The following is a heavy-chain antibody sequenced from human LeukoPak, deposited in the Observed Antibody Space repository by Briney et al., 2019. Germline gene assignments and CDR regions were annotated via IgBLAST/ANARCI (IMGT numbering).Heavy chain of an antibody. Sequence: GGSLRLSCAASGFTFSSYGMHWVRQAPGKGLELVALISYDGSNKYYADSVKGRFTISRDNSKNTLYLQMNSLRAEDTAVYYCAKPPEVGATVGYFDYWGQGTLVTVSS. V-gene: IGHV3-30*18. J-gene: IGHJ4*02. D-gene: IGHD1-26*01. CDR2: ISYDGSNK. CDR1: GFTFSSYG. CDR3: AKPPEVGATVGYFDY.